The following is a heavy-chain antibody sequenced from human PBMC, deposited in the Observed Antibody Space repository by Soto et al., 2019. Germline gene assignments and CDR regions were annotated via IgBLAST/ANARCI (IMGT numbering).Heavy chain of an antibody. J-gene: IGHJ6*03. CDR1: GYTFTSYG. D-gene: IGHD3-3*01. Sequence: RASVKVSCKASGYTFTSYGISWVRQAPGQGLEWMGWISAYNGNTNYAQKLQGRVTMTTDTSTSTAYMELRSLRSDDTAVYYCARASWDFWSGYEDYYYMDVWGKGTTVTVSS. CDR3: ARASWDFWSGYEDYYYMDV. V-gene: IGHV1-18*01. CDR2: ISAYNGNT.